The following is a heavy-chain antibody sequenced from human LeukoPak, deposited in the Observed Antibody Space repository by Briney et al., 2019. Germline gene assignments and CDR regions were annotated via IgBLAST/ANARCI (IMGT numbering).Heavy chain of an antibody. CDR3: ARVHCSGGSCYLDP. J-gene: IGHJ5*02. Sequence: KFQGRVTITRDTSASTAYMELSSLRSEDTAVYYCARVHCSGGSCYLDPWGQGTLVTVSP. V-gene: IGHV1-3*01. D-gene: IGHD2-15*01.